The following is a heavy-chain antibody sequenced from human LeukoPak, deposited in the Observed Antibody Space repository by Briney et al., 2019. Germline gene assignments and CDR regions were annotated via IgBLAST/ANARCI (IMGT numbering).Heavy chain of an antibody. D-gene: IGHD2-2*01. CDR1: GFTFSSYS. V-gene: IGHV3-48*01. Sequence: PGGSLRLSCAASGFTFSSYSMNWVRQAPGKGLEWVSYISSSSSTIYYADSVKGRFTISRDNAKNSLYLQMNSLRAEDTAVYYCAKFGGVVVPAAGFDYWGQGTLVTVSS. CDR3: AKFGGVVVPAAGFDY. J-gene: IGHJ4*02. CDR2: ISSSSSTI.